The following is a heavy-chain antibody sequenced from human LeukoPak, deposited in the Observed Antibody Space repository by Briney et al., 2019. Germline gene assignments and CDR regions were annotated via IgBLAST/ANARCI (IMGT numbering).Heavy chain of an antibody. J-gene: IGHJ4*02. V-gene: IGHV4-34*01. CDR3: ARLAPRQWLPRGFDY. CDR1: GGSFSGYY. D-gene: IGHD6-19*01. Sequence: PSETLSLTCAVYGGSFSGYYWSWIRQPPGKGLEWIGEINHSGSTNYNPSLKSRVTISVDTSKNQFSLKLSSVTAADTAVYYCARLAPRQWLPRGFDYWGQGTLVTVPS. CDR2: INHSGST.